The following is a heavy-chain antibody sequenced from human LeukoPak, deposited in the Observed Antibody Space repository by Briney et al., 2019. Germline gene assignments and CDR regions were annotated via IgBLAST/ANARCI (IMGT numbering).Heavy chain of an antibody. J-gene: IGHJ4*02. CDR3: AGHSGWYGKIGFDY. CDR1: GFTFSSYG. CDR2: VSYDGRNK. V-gene: IGHV3-30*03. D-gene: IGHD6-19*01. Sequence: GRSLRLSCAASGFTFSSYGMHWVRQAPGKGLEWVAVVSYDGRNKYYGDSLKGRFTISRDNSKNTLYLQMNSLRAEDTAVYYCAGHSGWYGKIGFDYWGQGSLVTVSS.